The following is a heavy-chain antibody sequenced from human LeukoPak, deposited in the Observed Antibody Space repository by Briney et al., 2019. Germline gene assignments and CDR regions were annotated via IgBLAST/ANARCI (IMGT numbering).Heavy chain of an antibody. CDR3: ARWGFYDSSGPDAFDI. Sequence: PGGSLRHSCAAPGFTFSSYSMNSVRQALGERLEWVSSISSIISDIYYADSVKGRFTISRDNAKSSLYLQMNSLRAEDTAVYYCARWGFYDSSGPDAFDIWGQGTMVTVSS. J-gene: IGHJ3*02. CDR2: ISSIISDI. CDR1: GFTFSSYS. V-gene: IGHV3-21*03. D-gene: IGHD3-22*01.